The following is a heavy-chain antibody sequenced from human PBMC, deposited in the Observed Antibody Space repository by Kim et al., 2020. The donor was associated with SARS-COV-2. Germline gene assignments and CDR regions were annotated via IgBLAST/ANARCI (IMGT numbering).Heavy chain of an antibody. CDR3: ARTGERRGRLEWTPSYYYGMDV. CDR2: INAGNGNT. Sequence: ASVKVSCKASGYTFTSYAMHWVRQAPGQRLEWMGWINAGNGNTKYSQKFQGRVTITRDTSASTAYMELSSLRSEDTAVYYCARTGERRGRLEWTPSYYYGMDVWGQGTTVTVSS. J-gene: IGHJ6*02. V-gene: IGHV1-3*01. CDR1: GYTFTSYA. D-gene: IGHD3-3*01.